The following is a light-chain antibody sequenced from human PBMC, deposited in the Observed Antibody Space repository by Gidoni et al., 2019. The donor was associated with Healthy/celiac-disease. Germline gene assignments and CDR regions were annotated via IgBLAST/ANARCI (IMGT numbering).Light chain of an antibody. CDR1: QCASSY. J-gene: IGKJ3*01. Sequence: DIVFTQSPATLSLSPEAGATLSCTASQCASSYLAWYQQKPGQAPRLLIYDASTRATGIPARFSGSGSGTDFTLTISSLEPEDFAVYYCQQRSNWPFTFGPXTKVDIK. CDR2: DAS. CDR3: QQRSNWPFT. V-gene: IGKV3-11*01.